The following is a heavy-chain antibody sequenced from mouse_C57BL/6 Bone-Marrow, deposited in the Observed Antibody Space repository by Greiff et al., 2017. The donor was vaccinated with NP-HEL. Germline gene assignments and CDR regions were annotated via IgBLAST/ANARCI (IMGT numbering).Heavy chain of an antibody. V-gene: IGHV1-53*01. D-gene: IGHD2-5*01. Sequence: QVQLKQPGTELVKPGASVKLSCKASGYTFTSYWMHWVKQRPGQGLEWIGNINPSNGGTNYNEKFKSKATLTVDKSSSTAYMQLSSLTSEDSAVYYCAKGPTIVIPYYYAMDYWGQGTSVTVSS. CDR1: GYTFTSYW. J-gene: IGHJ4*01. CDR3: AKGPTIVIPYYYAMDY. CDR2: INPSNGGT.